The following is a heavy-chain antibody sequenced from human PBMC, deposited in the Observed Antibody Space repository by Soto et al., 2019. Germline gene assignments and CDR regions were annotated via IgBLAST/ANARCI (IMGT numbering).Heavy chain of an antibody. CDR3: ARWNTAMVAYYYYGMDV. CDR2: IIPILGTA. V-gene: IGHV1-69*13. D-gene: IGHD5-18*01. Sequence: GASVKVSCKASGGTFSSYAISWVRQAPGRGLEWMGGIIPILGTANYAQKFQGRVTITADESTSTAYMELSSLRSEDTAVYYCARWNTAMVAYYYYGMDVWGQGTTVTVSS. CDR1: GGTFSSYA. J-gene: IGHJ6*02.